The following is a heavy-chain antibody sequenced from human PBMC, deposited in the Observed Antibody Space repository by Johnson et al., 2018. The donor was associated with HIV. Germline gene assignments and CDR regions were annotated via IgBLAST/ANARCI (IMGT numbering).Heavy chain of an antibody. V-gene: IGHV3-20*04. Sequence: EVQLVEFGGSVVRRGGSLRLSCSASGFTFDDYGMSWVRQGPGKGLEWVSGINWNGGSTGSADSVKGRFTISRDNTKNSLYLQMNSLRAEDTALYYCARGFVRITMILVADAFDIWGQGTMVTVSS. CDR2: INWNGGST. CDR3: ARGFVRITMILVADAFDI. J-gene: IGHJ3*02. D-gene: IGHD3-22*01. CDR1: GFTFDDYG.